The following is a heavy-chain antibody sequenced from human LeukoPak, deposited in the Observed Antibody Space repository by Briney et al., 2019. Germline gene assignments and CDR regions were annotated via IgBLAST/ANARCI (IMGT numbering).Heavy chain of an antibody. CDR2: IIPIFGTA. CDR1: RGTFSSYA. J-gene: IGHJ4*02. Sequence: ASVKVSCKASRGTFSSYAISWVRQAPGQGLEWMGGIIPIFGTANYAQKFQGRVTITADESTSTAYMELSSLRSEDTAVYYCAREGRYCSSTSCYLDYWGQGTLVTVSS. D-gene: IGHD2-2*01. V-gene: IGHV1-69*13. CDR3: AREGRYCSSTSCYLDY.